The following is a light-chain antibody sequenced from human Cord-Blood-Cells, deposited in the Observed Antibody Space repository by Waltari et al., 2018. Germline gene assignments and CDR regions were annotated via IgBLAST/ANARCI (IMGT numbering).Light chain of an antibody. CDR2: GAS. V-gene: IGKV3-20*01. CDR1: QSVSSSY. CDR3: QQYGSS. J-gene: IGKJ4*01. Sequence: EIVLTQSPGTLSLSPGERATLSCRASQSVSSSYLACDQQKPGQAPRLLIDGASSRATGIPDRFSGSGSGTDFTLTISRLEPEDFAVYYCQQYGSSFGGGTKVEIK.